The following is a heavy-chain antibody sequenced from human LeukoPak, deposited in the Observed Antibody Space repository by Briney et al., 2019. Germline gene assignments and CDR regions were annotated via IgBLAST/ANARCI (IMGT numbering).Heavy chain of an antibody. V-gene: IGHV3-7*01. D-gene: IGHD3-10*01. CDR3: AREPRARGPVLLWFGELAYPDHSLNWFDP. CDR1: GFTFSSYW. J-gene: IGHJ5*02. Sequence: GGSLRLSCAASGFTFSSYWMSWVRQAPGKGLEWVANIKQDGSEKYYVDSVKGRFTISRDNAKNSLYLQMNSLRAEDTAVYYCAREPRARGPVLLWFGELAYPDHSLNWFDPWGQGTLVTVSS. CDR2: IKQDGSEK.